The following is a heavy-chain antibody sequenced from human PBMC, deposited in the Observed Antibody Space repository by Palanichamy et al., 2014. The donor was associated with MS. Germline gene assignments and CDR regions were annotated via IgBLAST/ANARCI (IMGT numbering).Heavy chain of an antibody. V-gene: IGHV4-39*01. J-gene: IGHJ1*01. CDR1: GDSVTSNNYY. CDR2: MYYSWSANSGST. Sequence: QLHLQESGPGLVKPSETLSLTCTISGDSVTSNNYYWGWIRQPPGKGLEWIGSMYYSWSANSGSTYYNPSLESRVTISVVTSKTQFSLNLRSVTAADTAVYYCARQYWGDDYNDNEYFLHWGPGTLVTVSS. D-gene: IGHD5-24*01. CDR3: ARQYWGDDYNDNEYFLH.